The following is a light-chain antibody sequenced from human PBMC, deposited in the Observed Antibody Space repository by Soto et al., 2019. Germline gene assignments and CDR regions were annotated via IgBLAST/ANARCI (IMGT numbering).Light chain of an antibody. V-gene: IGLV2-14*01. J-gene: IGLJ3*02. CDR1: SSDVGGHNY. Sequence: QSALTQPASVSGSPGQSITISCTGTSSDVGGHNYVSWYQQDPGKAPKLMIYEVSNRPSGVSNRFSGSKSGNTASLTISGLQAEDESDYYCSSYRSSSTLWVFGGGTKVTVL. CDR2: EVS. CDR3: SSYRSSSTLWV.